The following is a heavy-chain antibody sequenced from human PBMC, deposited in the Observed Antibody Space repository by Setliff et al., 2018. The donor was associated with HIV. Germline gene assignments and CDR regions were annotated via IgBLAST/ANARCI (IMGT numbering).Heavy chain of an antibody. V-gene: IGHV3-66*02. CDR2: IYSGDST. D-gene: IGHD6-6*01. Sequence: LRLSCAASGFTFTSYAVSWVRQAPGKGLEWVSIIYSGDSTYYADSVKGRFTISRDNSKSTLYLQMNSLRGEDTAVYYCARGVPYSSSSEYYYYYYYMDVWGTGTTVTVSS. CDR3: ARGVPYSSSSEYYYYYYYMDV. J-gene: IGHJ6*03. CDR1: GFTFTSYA.